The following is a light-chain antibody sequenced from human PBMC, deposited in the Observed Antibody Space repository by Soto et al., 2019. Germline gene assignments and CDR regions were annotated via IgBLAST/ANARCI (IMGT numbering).Light chain of an antibody. V-gene: IGLV2-14*01. CDR2: EVR. CDR1: SSDVGAYNY. CDR3: SSYTTSTTVV. Sequence: QSVLTQPASVSGSPGQSITISCTGTSSDVGAYNYVSWYQQYPGKAPKVIIFEVRKRPSGVSNRFSGSKSGDTASLTISGLQAEDEADYYCSSYTTSTTVVFGTGTKVTVL. J-gene: IGLJ1*01.